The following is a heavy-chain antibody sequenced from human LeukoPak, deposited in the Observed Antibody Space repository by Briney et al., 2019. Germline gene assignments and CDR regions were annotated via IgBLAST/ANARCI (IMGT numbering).Heavy chain of an antibody. V-gene: IGHV1-18*04. Sequence: ASVKVSCKASGNTFTGYYIHWVRQAPGQGLEWMGWISAYNGNTNYAQKLQGRVTMTTDTSTSTAYMELRSLRSDDTAVYYCARIRRYSSSWYNWFDPWGQGTLVTVSS. D-gene: IGHD6-13*01. J-gene: IGHJ5*02. CDR2: ISAYNGNT. CDR3: ARIRRYSSSWYNWFDP. CDR1: GNTFTGYY.